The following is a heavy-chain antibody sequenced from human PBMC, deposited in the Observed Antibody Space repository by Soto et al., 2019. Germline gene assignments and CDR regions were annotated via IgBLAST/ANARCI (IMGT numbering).Heavy chain of an antibody. J-gene: IGHJ3*02. Sequence: QVQLQQWGAGLLKPSETLSLTCAVYGGSFSGYYWSWIRQPPGKGLEWIGEINHSGSTNYNPSLKGRVTISVDTSKNQFSLKLSSVTAADTAVYYCARGLYYYDSSGYYYTAFDIWGQGTMVTVSS. CDR2: INHSGST. CDR1: GGSFSGYY. CDR3: ARGLYYYDSSGYYYTAFDI. D-gene: IGHD3-22*01. V-gene: IGHV4-34*01.